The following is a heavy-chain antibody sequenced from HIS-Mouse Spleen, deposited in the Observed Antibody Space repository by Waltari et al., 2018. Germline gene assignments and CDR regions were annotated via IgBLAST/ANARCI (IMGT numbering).Heavy chain of an antibody. J-gene: IGHJ4*02. CDR1: GYTFTGYY. CDR3: ARGYCSGGSCYSGYFDY. CDR2: ANPNSGGT. V-gene: IGHV1-2*02. D-gene: IGHD2-15*01. Sequence: QVQLVQSGAEVKKPGASVKVSCKASGYTFTGYYMHWVRQAPGQGLEWMGRANPNSGGTNYGQKFEGRVTMTRDTSISTAYMELSRLRSDDTAVYYCARGYCSGGSCYSGYFDYWGQGTLVTVSS.